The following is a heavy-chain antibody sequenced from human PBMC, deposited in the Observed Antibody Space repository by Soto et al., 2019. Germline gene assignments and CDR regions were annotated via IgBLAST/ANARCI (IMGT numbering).Heavy chain of an antibody. CDR3: ARGIAAAGTSWFDP. CDR1: AYTFTSYG. CDR2: ISAYNGNT. V-gene: IGHV1-18*01. D-gene: IGHD6-13*01. Sequence: ASVKVSCKASAYTFTSYGISWGRQAPGQGLEWMGWISAYNGNTNYAQKLQGRVTMTTDTSTSTAYMELRSLRSDDTAVYYCARGIAAAGTSWFDPWGQGTLVTVSS. J-gene: IGHJ5*02.